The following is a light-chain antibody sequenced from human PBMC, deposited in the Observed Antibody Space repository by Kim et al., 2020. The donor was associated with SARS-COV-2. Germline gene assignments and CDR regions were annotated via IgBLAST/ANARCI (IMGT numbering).Light chain of an antibody. V-gene: IGKV1-8*01. CDR2: AAS. Sequence: AIRMTQSPSSFSASTGDRVTITCRASQGISSYLASYQQKPGKAPKLLIYAASTLQSGVPSRFSGSGSGTDFTLTISCLQSEDFATYYCQQYYSYPQTFGQGTTVDI. CDR1: QGISSY. CDR3: QQYYSYPQT. J-gene: IGKJ1*01.